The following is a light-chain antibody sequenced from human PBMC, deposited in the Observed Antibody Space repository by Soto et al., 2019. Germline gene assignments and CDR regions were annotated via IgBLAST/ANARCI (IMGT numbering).Light chain of an antibody. CDR1: NIESKS. CDR3: QVWDISSDQYL. Sequence: SYELTQPPSVSVAPGQTARITCVGNNIESKSVHWYQQRPGQAPVLVLYDDGNRPSGIPERLSGSNSGNTATLTISSVEASDEADYFCQVWDISSDQYLFGPGTKVTVL. J-gene: IGLJ1*01. CDR2: DDG. V-gene: IGLV3-21*02.